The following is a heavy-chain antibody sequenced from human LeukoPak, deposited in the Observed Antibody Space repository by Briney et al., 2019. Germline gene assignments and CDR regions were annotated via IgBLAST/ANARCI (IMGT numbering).Heavy chain of an antibody. CDR2: IWYDGSNK. V-gene: IGHV3-33*03. CDR3: AKRGNSGYDYFDY. D-gene: IGHD5-12*01. J-gene: IGHJ4*02. Sequence: PGGSLRLSCAASGFTFSSYGMHWVRQAPGKGLEWVAVIWYDGSNKYYADPVKGRFTISRDNSKNTLYLQMNSLRAEDTAVYYCAKRGNSGYDYFDYWGQGTLVTVSS. CDR1: GFTFSSYG.